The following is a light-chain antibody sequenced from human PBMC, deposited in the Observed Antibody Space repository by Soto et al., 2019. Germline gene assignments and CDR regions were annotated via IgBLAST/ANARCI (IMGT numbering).Light chain of an antibody. CDR3: QQYQSYSS. J-gene: IGKJ4*01. Sequence: DIQITQYPSTLSASVGDRVTITCRASQNINTWVAWYQQKPGKAPNLLIYRASSLESGVPSRFSGSGSGTEFTLTISSLQPDDFATYYCQQYQSYSSFAGGTKV. V-gene: IGKV1-5*01. CDR1: QNINTW. CDR2: RAS.